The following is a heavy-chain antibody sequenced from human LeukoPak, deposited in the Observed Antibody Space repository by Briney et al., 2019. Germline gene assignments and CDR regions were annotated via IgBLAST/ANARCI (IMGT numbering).Heavy chain of an antibody. CDR2: IYYRVDT. D-gene: IGHD3-22*01. V-gene: IGHV4-59*01. J-gene: IGHJ4*02. CDR3: ARRRYFDSSGYNPTYYFDF. Sequence: SETLSLTCTGSGDSFIGSYWSWIRQAPRKGLEWIGYIYYRVDTTYNPSLQSRVTISADISRKQFSLRLTSVTAADTAVYYCARRRYFDSSGYNPTYYFDFWGQGIQVTVSS. CDR1: GDSFIGSY.